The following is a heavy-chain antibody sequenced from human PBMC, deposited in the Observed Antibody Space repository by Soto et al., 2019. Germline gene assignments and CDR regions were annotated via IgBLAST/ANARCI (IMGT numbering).Heavy chain of an antibody. J-gene: IGHJ5*02. D-gene: IGHD2-21*02. V-gene: IGHV3-23*01. CDR1: GFTFISYA. CDR3: AKEEVAVVTATYNWFDP. CDR2: ISGSGGST. Sequence: WGSLRLSCAASGFTFISYAISFFRHSPFKWLEWVSAISGSGGSTYYADSVKGRFTISRDNSKNTLYLQMNSLRAEDTAVYYCAKEEVAVVTATYNWFDPWGQGTLVTVS.